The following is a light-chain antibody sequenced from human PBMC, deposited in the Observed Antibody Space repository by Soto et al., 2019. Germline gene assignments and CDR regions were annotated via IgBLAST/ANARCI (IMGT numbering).Light chain of an antibody. Sequence: EIVLAQTPATLPLARGESSTLSFRASQSVSSYLAWYQQKPGQAPRLLIYDASNRATGIPARFSGSGSGTDFTLAISSLEPEDFAVYYCQQRSNWPPTIGQGTRLEIK. V-gene: IGKV3-11*01. CDR1: QSVSSY. J-gene: IGKJ5*01. CDR3: QQRSNWPPT. CDR2: DAS.